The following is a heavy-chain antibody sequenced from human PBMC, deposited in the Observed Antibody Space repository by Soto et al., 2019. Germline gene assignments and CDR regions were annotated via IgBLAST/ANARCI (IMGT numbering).Heavy chain of an antibody. J-gene: IGHJ3*02. V-gene: IGHV3-7*01. CDR3: ARGGNQPRAFDI. Sequence: LRLSCAASGFTFSSYWMSWVRQAPGKGLEWVANIKQDGSEKYYMDSVKGRFTISRDNAKNSLYLQMNSLRAEDTAVYYCARGGNQPRAFDIWGQGTMVTVSS. CDR2: IKQDGSEK. CDR1: GFTFSSYW.